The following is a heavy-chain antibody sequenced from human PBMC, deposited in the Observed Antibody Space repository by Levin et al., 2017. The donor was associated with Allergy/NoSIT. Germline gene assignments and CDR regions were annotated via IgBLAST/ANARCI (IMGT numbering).Heavy chain of an antibody. CDR2: IYSSGST. J-gene: IGHJ5*02. CDR3: ARTIYCSGGYCDRFDP. Sequence: SETLSLTCTVSGGSISSSSHYWGWIRQPPGKGPEWIGSIYSSGSTYYNPSLKSRVTISVDTSKNHFSLKLTSVTAADTAVYYCARTIYCSGGYCDRFDPWGQGTLVTVSS. D-gene: IGHD2-15*01. CDR1: GGSISSSSHY. V-gene: IGHV4-39*07.